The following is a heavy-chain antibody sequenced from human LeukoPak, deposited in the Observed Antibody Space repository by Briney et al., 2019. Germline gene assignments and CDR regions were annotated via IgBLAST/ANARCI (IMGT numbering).Heavy chain of an antibody. CDR1: GFTFRSYR. V-gene: IGHV3-48*04. CDR3: ARDGLRNYAFDY. CDR2: ICSSSSNI. J-gene: IGHJ4*02. D-gene: IGHD2-2*01. Sequence: GGALRLSCAASGFTFRSYRLHWVRQAPGKGLEGVSYICSSSSNIRYADSVKGRFTISRDNAKNSLYLQMNSLRAEDTAVYYCARDGLRNYAFDYWGQGTLVTISS.